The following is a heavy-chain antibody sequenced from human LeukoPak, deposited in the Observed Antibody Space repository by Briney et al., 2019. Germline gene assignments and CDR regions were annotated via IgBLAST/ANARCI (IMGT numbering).Heavy chain of an antibody. CDR2: ISVYNGHT. V-gene: IGHV1-18*01. CDR3: ARFCSGGGCYHNWFDP. Sequence: ASVKVSCKASGYTFTSYGISWVRQAPGQRLEWMGWISVYNGHTNYAQKLQDRVTMTTDTATNTAYMELRSLRSDDTGVYHCARFCSGGGCYHNWFDPWGQGTLVTVSS. J-gene: IGHJ5*02. CDR1: GYTFTSYG. D-gene: IGHD2-15*01.